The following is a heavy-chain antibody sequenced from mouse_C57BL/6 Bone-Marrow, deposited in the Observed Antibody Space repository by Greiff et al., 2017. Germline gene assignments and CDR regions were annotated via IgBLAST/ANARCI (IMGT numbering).Heavy chain of an antibody. D-gene: IGHD2-3*01. J-gene: IGHJ2*01. Sequence: VQLQQSGAELVRPGTSVKVSCKASGYAFTNYLIEWVKQRPGQGLEWIGVINPGSGGTNYNEKFKGKATLTADKSSSTAYMQLSSLTSEDSAVDFCARGGWVTDYWGQGTTLTVSS. CDR3: ARGGWVTDY. CDR2: INPGSGGT. V-gene: IGHV1-54*01. CDR1: GYAFTNYL.